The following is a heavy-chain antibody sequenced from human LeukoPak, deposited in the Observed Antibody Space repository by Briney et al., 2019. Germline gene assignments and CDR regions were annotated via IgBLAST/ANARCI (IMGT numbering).Heavy chain of an antibody. J-gene: IGHJ4*02. CDR3: ARDFGTTGWHTFDY. D-gene: IGHD6-19*01. CDR1: GDSVSSKNGA. V-gene: IGHV6-1*01. CDR2: TYYRSKGYN. Sequence: PSQTLSLTCAVSGDSVSSKNGAWNWIRQSPSRGLEWLGRTYYRSKGYNDYAESMESRMTISQDTSKNQYFLHLNSVTPDDTAVYYCARDFGTTGWHTFDYWGQGTLVTVSS.